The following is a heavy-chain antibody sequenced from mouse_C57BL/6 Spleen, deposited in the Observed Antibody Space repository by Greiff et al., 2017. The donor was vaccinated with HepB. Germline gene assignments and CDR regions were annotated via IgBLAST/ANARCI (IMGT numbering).Heavy chain of an antibody. D-gene: IGHD1-1*01. Sequence: EVKLVESEGGLVQPGSSMKLSCTASGFTFSDYYMAWVRQVPEKGLEWVANINYDGSSTYYLDSLKSRFIISRDNAKNILYLQMSSLKSEDTATYYCARDLGGSSYVFYFDYWGQGTTLTVSS. J-gene: IGHJ2*01. CDR2: INYDGSST. CDR1: GFTFSDYY. V-gene: IGHV5-16*01. CDR3: ARDLGGSSYVFYFDY.